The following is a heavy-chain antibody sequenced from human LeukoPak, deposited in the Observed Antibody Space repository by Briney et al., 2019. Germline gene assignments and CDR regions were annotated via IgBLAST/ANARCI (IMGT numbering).Heavy chain of an antibody. J-gene: IGHJ4*02. V-gene: IGHV4-34*01. CDR1: GGSFSGYY. Sequence: PSETLSLTCAVYGGSFSGYYWSWIRQPPGKGLEWIGEINHSGSTNYNPSLKSRVTISVDTSKNQFSLKLSSVTAADTAVYYCASFRSVAGFDYWGQGTLVTVSS. CDR2: INHSGST. CDR3: ASFRSVAGFDY.